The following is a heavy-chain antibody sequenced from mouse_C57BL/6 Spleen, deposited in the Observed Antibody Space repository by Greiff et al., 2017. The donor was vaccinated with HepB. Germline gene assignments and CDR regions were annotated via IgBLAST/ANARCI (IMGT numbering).Heavy chain of an antibody. Sequence: EVQLQQSGPGLVKPSQSLSLTCSVTGYSITSGYYWNWIRQFPGNKLEWMGYISYDGSNNYNPSLKNRISITRDTSKNQFFLKLNSVTTEDTATYYCARGGNYHYWGQGTTLTVSS. CDR2: ISYDGSN. J-gene: IGHJ2*01. CDR1: GYSITSGYY. D-gene: IGHD1-1*01. CDR3: ARGGNYHY. V-gene: IGHV3-6*01.